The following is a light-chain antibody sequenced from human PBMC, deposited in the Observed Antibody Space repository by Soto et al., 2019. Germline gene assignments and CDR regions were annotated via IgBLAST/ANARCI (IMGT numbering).Light chain of an antibody. CDR1: QSLGGN. CDR3: QQYNNWFSIT. V-gene: IGKV3-15*01. Sequence: ILMTQSAATLTGSPGDPPTISCWASQSLGGNLAWYQQKPGQAPRLLIFRASSRATGVPARFSGSGSGTEFTLTISSLQSEDFGVYYCQQYNNWFSITFGQGTRLEIK. J-gene: IGKJ5*01. CDR2: RAS.